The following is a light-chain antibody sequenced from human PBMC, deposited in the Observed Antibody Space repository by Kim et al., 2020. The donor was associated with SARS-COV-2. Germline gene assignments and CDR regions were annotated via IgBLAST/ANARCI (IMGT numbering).Light chain of an antibody. CDR3: QQYNDWPWT. CDR1: QSISTN. J-gene: IGKJ1*01. Sequence: EIVMTQSPATLSVSPGERVTLSCRASQSISTNLGWYQQKPGKAPILLISDASTRATGIPARFSGSGSGTEFTLTISSLQSEDFAVYCCQQYNDWPWTFGQGTKVDIK. CDR2: DAS. V-gene: IGKV3-15*01.